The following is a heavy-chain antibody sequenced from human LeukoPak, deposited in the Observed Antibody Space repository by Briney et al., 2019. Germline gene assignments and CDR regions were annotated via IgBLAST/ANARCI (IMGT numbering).Heavy chain of an antibody. CDR2: IYYSGST. Sequence: SETLSLTCTVSGGSISSYYWSWIRQPPGKGLEWVGHIYYSGSTNYNPSLKSRVTISVDTSTTQFSLQLSSVTAADTAVYYCARHDTNCSSTSCYGEYDYWGQGTLVTVSS. D-gene: IGHD2-2*01. J-gene: IGHJ4*02. V-gene: IGHV4-59*08. CDR1: GGSISSYY. CDR3: ARHDTNCSSTSCYGEYDY.